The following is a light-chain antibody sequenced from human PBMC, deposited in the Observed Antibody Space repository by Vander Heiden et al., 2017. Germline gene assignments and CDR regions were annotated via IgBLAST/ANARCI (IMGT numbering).Light chain of an antibody. Sequence: SYELTQPPSVSVSPGQTASITCSGDKLGDKYACWYQQKPGQSPVLVIYQDSKRPSGIPELFSGSNSGNTATLTIRGTQAMDEADYYCQAWDSSTAVFGGGTNLTVL. CDR2: QDS. CDR3: QAWDSSTAV. CDR1: KLGDKY. J-gene: IGLJ2*01. V-gene: IGLV3-1*01.